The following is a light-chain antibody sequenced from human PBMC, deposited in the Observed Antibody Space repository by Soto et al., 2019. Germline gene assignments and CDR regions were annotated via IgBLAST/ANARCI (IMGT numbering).Light chain of an antibody. Sequence: QSVPTQPPSVSVAPGQRVTISFTGSSANIGAGYDLHWYQQLPGTAPKLLNHGNSNRPSGVPDRFSGSKSGTSASLAITGLQAEDEADYSCQSYDSSRGRVVFGGGTKVTVL. CDR1: SANIGAGYD. J-gene: IGLJ2*01. CDR3: QSYDSSRGRVV. CDR2: GNS. V-gene: IGLV1-40*01.